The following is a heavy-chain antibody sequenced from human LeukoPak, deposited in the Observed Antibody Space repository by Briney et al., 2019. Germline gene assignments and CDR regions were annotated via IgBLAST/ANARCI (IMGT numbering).Heavy chain of an antibody. CDR2: IYYSGST. J-gene: IGHJ4*02. V-gene: IGHV4-39*01. CDR1: GGSISSSSYY. CDR3: ARHDPLPDY. Sequence: PSETLSLTCTVSGGSISSSSYYWGWIRQPPGKGLEWIGSIYYSGSTYYNPSLKSRVTISVDTSKNQFSLKLSSVTAADTAVYYCARHDPLPDYWGQGTLVTVSS.